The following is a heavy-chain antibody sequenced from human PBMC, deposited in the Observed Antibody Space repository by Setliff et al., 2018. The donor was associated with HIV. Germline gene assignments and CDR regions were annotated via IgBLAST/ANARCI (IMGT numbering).Heavy chain of an antibody. V-gene: IGHV4-38-2*02. Sequence: PSETLSLTCGVSGYSISSDYCWGWIRQPPGKGLEWIGNMCHGGNNNYYNPSLKSRVTISVDTSKNQFSLKLRSVTAADTAVYYCARDRTEFVDGGYYPYYFDSWGQGTLVTVSS. CDR2: MCHGGNNN. J-gene: IGHJ4*02. D-gene: IGHD3-22*01. CDR3: ARDRTEFVDGGYYPYYFDS. CDR1: GYSISSDYC.